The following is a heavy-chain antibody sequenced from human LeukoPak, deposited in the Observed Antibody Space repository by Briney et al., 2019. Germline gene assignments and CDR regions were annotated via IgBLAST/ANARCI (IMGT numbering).Heavy chain of an antibody. CDR2: IIPIFGTV. CDR1: GGTFSTYA. V-gene: IGHV1-69*06. Sequence: ASVKVSCTASGGTFSTYAISWVRQAPGQGLEWMGGIIPIFGTVNSAQKFQGRVTFTADKSTSTAYMELSSLRSEDTAVYYCARAGDYCSGGSCYSYFHHWGQGTLVTVSS. D-gene: IGHD2-15*01. J-gene: IGHJ1*01. CDR3: ARAGDYCSGGSCYSYFHH.